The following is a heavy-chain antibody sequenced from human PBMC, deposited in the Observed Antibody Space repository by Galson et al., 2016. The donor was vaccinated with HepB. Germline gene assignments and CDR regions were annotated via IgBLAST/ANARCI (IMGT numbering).Heavy chain of an antibody. CDR3: ARDYGGTWYDY. V-gene: IGHV1-18*01. J-gene: IGHJ4*02. CDR1: GFTFTGYG. CDR2: IIVYDGNT. Sequence: SVKVSCKASGFTFTGYGISWVRQAPGQGLEWLGWIIVYDGNTNYAQNFQGRLTMTTDTSTSTAYLELRRLRYDDTAIYYCARDYGGTWYDYWGQGNPVTVSS. D-gene: IGHD6-13*01.